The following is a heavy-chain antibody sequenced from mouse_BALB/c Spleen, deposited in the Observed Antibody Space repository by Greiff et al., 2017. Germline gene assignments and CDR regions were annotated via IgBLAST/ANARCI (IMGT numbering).Heavy chain of an antibody. D-gene: IGHD1-1*01. CDR3: ARHRENYYGSSPYAMDY. CDR1: GFTFSSYG. J-gene: IGHJ4*01. CDR2: ISSGGSYT. V-gene: IGHV5-6*01. Sequence: EVQLQQSGGDLVKPGGSLKLSCAASGFTFSSYGMSWVRQTPDKRLEWVATISSGGSYTYYPDSVKGRFTISRDNAKNTLYLQMSSLKSEDTAMYYCARHRENYYGSSPYAMDYWGQGTSVTVSS.